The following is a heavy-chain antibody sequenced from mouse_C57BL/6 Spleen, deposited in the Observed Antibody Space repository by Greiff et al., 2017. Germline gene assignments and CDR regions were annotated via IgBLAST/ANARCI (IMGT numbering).Heavy chain of an antibody. CDR2: IHPNSGST. D-gene: IGHD2-2*01. J-gene: IGHJ3*01. Sequence: QVQLKQPGAELVKPGASVKLSCKASGYTFTSYWMHWVKQRPGQGLEWIGMIHPNSGSTNYNEKFKSKATLTVDKSSSTAYMQLSSLTSEDSAVYYCARWFAWFAYWGQGTLVTVSA. V-gene: IGHV1-64*01. CDR1: GYTFTSYW. CDR3: ARWFAWFAY.